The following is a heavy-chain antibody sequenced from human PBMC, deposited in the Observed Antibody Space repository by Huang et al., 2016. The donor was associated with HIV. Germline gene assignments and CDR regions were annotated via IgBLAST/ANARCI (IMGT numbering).Heavy chain of an antibody. V-gene: IGHV4-39*01. CDR3: ASQHIGAAATWF. D-gene: IGHD6-13*01. CDR1: GDFISSTNYY. Sequence: QLQLQESGPGQVKPSETLSLTCTVSGDFISSTNYYWGWIRQSPGKGLAWVGSVYQSGRTNYNPSLKSRVTLSVDTSRNQFSLRLNSVTAADTAVYYCASQHIGAAATWFWGRGTQVAVSS. CDR2: VYQSGRT. J-gene: IGHJ4*02.